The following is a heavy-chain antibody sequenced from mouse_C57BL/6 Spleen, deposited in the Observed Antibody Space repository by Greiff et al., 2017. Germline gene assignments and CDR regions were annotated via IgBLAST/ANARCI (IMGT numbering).Heavy chain of an antibody. CDR1: GFTFSSYA. J-gene: IGHJ1*03. CDR2: ISDGGSYT. Sequence: EVQLVESGGGLVKPGGSLKLSCAASGFTFSSYAMSWVRQTPEKRLEWVATISDGGSYTYYPDNVKGRFTISRDNAKNNLYLQMSHLKSEDTAMYYCARDVYYGYDGDWYFDVWGTGTTVTVSS. CDR3: ARDVYYGYDGDWYFDV. V-gene: IGHV5-4*01. D-gene: IGHD2-2*01.